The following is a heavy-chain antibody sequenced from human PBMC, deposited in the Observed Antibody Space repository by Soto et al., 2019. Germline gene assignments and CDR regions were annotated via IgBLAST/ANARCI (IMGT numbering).Heavy chain of an antibody. CDR3: TTVSTLVCSSTSCYESDY. CDR2: IKSKTDGGTT. Sequence: GGSLRLSCAASGFTFSNAWMNWVRQAPGKGLEWVGRIKSKTDGGTTDYAAPVKGRFTITRDDSKNTLYLQMNSLKTEDTAVYYCTTVSTLVCSSTSCYESDYWGQGTLVTVSS. J-gene: IGHJ4*02. CDR1: GFTFSNAW. D-gene: IGHD2-2*01. V-gene: IGHV3-15*07.